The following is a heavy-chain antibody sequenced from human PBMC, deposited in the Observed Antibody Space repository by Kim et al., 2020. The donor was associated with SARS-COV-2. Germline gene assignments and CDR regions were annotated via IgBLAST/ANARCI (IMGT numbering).Heavy chain of an antibody. V-gene: IGHV3-33*01. D-gene: IGHD2-15*01. J-gene: IGHJ4*02. CDR3: ARNSDTLGFVY. Sequence: KYYGATVKGRFPISRDNSKSTLYLQVNSLRVEDTAVYFCARNSDTLGFVYWGQGTLVTVSS. CDR2: K.